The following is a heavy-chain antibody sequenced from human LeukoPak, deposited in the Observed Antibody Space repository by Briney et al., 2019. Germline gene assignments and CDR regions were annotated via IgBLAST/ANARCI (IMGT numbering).Heavy chain of an antibody. Sequence: GGSLRLSCAASGFTFSNYRMHWVRQTPGEGLVCVSLIEGDGSSTTYADSVKGRFTISRDNAKNTVYLQMNSLRAEDTAVYYCARTKAPEAYEFWGQGTPVTVYS. D-gene: IGHD2-8*01. CDR3: ARTKAPEAYEF. J-gene: IGHJ4*02. CDR1: GFTFSNYR. CDR2: IEGDGSST. V-gene: IGHV3-74*01.